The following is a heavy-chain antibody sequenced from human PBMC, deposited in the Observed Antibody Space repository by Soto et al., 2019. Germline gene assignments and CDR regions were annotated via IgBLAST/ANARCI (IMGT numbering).Heavy chain of an antibody. CDR1: GDSVSSVGFH. D-gene: IGHD3-3*01. CDR2: IYNGGST. J-gene: IGHJ4*02. CDR3: ARAPVGLDTISYFDY. Sequence: TLSLTCTVSGDSVSSVGFHWAWLRRPPGKGLEWIGYIYNGGSTYYRPSLESRMHVSLDATRNHYSLRLTSVTAADTAAYFCARAPVGLDTISYFDYWGQGKLVTVSS. V-gene: IGHV4-30-4*01.